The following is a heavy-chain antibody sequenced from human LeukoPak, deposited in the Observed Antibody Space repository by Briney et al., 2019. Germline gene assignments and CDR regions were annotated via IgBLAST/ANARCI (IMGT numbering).Heavy chain of an antibody. CDR1: GFSLSSYE. CDR3: ARDGAVAGIENDY. CDR2: ISSGGGSTT. J-gene: IGHJ4*02. D-gene: IGHD6-19*01. V-gene: IGHV3-48*03. Sequence: GGSLRLSCAASGFSLSSYEMKWVRQAPGKGVEWVSYISSGGGSTTCYADAGKGRFTISRNKAKNSVDLQMNSLNADDKAVYYFARDGAVAGIENDYWGQGTLVTVSS.